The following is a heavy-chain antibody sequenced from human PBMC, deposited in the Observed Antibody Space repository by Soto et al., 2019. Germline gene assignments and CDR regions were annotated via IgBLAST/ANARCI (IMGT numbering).Heavy chain of an antibody. CDR3: AREVTIFGVVTKPYYYYYGMDV. CDR1: GFTFSSYW. V-gene: IGHV3-7*03. CDR2: IRQDGSAK. D-gene: IGHD3-3*01. J-gene: IGHJ6*02. Sequence: EVQLVESGGGLVQPGGSLRLSCAASGFTFSSYWMSWVRQAPGKGLEWVANIRQDGSAKYYGDSVKGRFTISRDNAKNSLYLQMNSLRAEDTAVYYCAREVTIFGVVTKPYYYYYGMDVWGQGTTVTVSS.